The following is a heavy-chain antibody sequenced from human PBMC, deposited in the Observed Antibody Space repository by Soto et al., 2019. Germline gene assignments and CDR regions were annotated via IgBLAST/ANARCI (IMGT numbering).Heavy chain of an antibody. CDR3: ARVAPSFYSSSSLGWFDP. CDR2: IYSGGST. CDR1: GFTVSSNY. Sequence: EVQLVESGGGLIQPGGSLRLSCAASGFTVSSNYMSWVRQAPGKGLEWGSVIYSGGSTYYADSVKGRFTISRDNSKNTMYLQMNSLRAEDTAVYYCARVAPSFYSSSSLGWFDPWGQGTLVTVSS. D-gene: IGHD6-6*01. J-gene: IGHJ5*02. V-gene: IGHV3-53*01.